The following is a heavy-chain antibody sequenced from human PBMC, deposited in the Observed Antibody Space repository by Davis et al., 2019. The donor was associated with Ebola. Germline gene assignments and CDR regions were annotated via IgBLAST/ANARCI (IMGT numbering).Heavy chain of an antibody. D-gene: IGHD5-24*01. J-gene: IGHJ4*02. CDR2: IIPFLGVT. V-gene: IGHV1-69*02. CDR1: GYTFTNYY. CDR3: ARMSVEMAVDY. Sequence: AASVKVSCKASGYTFTNYYMHWVRQAPGQGLEWMGRIIPFLGVTNYAQKFQGRVSITADKSPTTAYLELSSLTSEDTAVYYCARMSVEMAVDYWGQGTLVTVSS.